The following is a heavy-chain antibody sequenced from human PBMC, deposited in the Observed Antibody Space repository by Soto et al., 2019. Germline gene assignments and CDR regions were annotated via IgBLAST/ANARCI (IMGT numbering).Heavy chain of an antibody. CDR2: ISSSSSYT. D-gene: IGHD3-10*01. Sequence: GGSLRLSCAASGFTFSDYYMSWIRQAPGKGLEWVSYISSSSSYTNYADSVKGRFTISRDNAKNSLCLQMNSLRAEDTAVYYCARDGYGSGSQFDYWGQGTLVTVSS. CDR1: GFTFSDYY. J-gene: IGHJ4*02. CDR3: ARDGYGSGSQFDY. V-gene: IGHV3-11*06.